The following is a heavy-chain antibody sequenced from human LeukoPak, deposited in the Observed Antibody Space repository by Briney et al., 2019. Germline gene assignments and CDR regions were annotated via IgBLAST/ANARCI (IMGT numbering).Heavy chain of an antibody. Sequence: PSETLSLTCTVSGRSISSCSYYWSWIRQPAGKGLEWIGRIYTSCSTNYNPSLKSRVTISVATSKNQFSLKLSSVTAADTAVYYCARLVAARPPWKYYYYYYMDVWGKGTTVTVSS. V-gene: IGHV4-61*02. CDR2: IYTSCST. CDR1: GRSISSCSYY. CDR3: ARLVAARPPWKYYYYYYMDV. J-gene: IGHJ6*03. D-gene: IGHD6-6*01.